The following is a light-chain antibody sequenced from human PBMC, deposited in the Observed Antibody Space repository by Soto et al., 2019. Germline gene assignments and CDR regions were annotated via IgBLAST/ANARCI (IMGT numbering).Light chain of an antibody. J-gene: IGKJ5*01. CDR3: EQYGSSPRT. V-gene: IGKV3-20*01. Sequence: EIVLTQSPGTLSLSPGERVTLSCRASQNVSSRYLAWYQQKPGQAPRLLIYGASSRATGIPDKFSGSRSETDFTFTISRLEPEDFAVYYCEQYGSSPRTFGQGTRLEIK. CDR2: GAS. CDR1: QNVSSRY.